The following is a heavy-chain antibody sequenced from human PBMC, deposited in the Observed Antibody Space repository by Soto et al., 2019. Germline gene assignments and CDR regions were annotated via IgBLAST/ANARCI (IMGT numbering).Heavy chain of an antibody. CDR2: IDPSDSYT. V-gene: IGHV5-10-1*01. CDR1: GYSFTSYW. J-gene: IGHJ6*02. Sequence: PGESLTISCKGSGYSFTSYWISWVRQMPGKGLEWMGRIDPSDSYTNYSPSFQGHVTISADKSISTAYLQWCSLKASDTSMCFCARLASGRGISLPLNYYYGMDVCGQGTRVSV. CDR3: ARLASGRGISLPLNYYYGMDV. D-gene: IGHD2-21*01.